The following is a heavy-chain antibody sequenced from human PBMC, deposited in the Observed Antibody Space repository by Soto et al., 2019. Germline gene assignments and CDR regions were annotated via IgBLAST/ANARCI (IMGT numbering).Heavy chain of an antibody. J-gene: IGHJ4*02. Sequence: QVQLVQSGAEVKKPGASVKVSCKASGYTFPSYTIHWIRQAPGQRPEWMGWINAGSGKTKYSQKFQGRVTITRDTSASTAYVELSSLRSEDTAVYFCASDPILDYWGQGTLVTVSS. D-gene: IGHD3-9*01. CDR1: GYTFPSYT. V-gene: IGHV1-3*01. CDR2: INAGSGKT. CDR3: ASDPILDY.